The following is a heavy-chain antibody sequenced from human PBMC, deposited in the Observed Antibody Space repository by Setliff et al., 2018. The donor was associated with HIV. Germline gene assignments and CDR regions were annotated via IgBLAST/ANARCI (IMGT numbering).Heavy chain of an antibody. CDR3: ARMSGGYSGGYFDY. CDR2: ISTTGST. Sequence: SETLSLTCTVSGGSISSDYWSWIRQPPGKGLGWIGYISTTGSTSYSPSLKSRVSISVDTAKNQCSLRLNSVTAADTAVYYCARMSGGYSGGYFDYWGQGTQVTVS. CDR1: GGSISSDY. D-gene: IGHD3-22*01. J-gene: IGHJ4*02. V-gene: IGHV4-4*09.